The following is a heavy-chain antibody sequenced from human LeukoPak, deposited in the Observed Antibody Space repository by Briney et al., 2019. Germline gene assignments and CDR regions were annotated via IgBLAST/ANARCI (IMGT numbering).Heavy chain of an antibody. D-gene: IGHD5-12*01. CDR3: ARQGGGYD. J-gene: IGHJ4*02. V-gene: IGHV4-59*08. Sequence: SETLSLTCTVSGGSISRHYWMWIRQPPGKGLEWLGYNYYTGSTNYNSSLGGRITILIDTSKNQFSLTLTSVPAADTAVYYCARQGGGYDWGQGILVTVSS. CDR2: NYYTGST. CDR1: GGSISRHY.